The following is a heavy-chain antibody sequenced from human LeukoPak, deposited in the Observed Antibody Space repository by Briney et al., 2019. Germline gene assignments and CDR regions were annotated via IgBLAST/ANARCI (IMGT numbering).Heavy chain of an antibody. CDR3: ASIYSYGLDY. CDR2: INSRSSFI. J-gene: IGHJ4*02. CDR1: GFIFSDCS. V-gene: IGHV3-21*01. Sequence: GGSLRLSCAASGFIFSDCSMHWVRQAPGKGLEWVSSINSRSSFIYYADSVKGRFTISRDNAKSSLYLQMNSLRAEDTAVYYCASIYSYGLDYWGQGTLVTVSS. D-gene: IGHD5-18*01.